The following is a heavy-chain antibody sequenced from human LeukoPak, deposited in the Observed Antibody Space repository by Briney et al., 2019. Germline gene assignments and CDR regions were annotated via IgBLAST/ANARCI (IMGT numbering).Heavy chain of an antibody. CDR2: ITPYNGNT. CDR1: GYTFTSYG. D-gene: IGHD3-10*01. J-gene: IGHJ4*02. Sequence: VASVKVSCKASGYTFTSYGISWVRQAPGQGLEWMGWITPYNGNTNYGQKLQGRVTMTTDTSTTTAYMELRSLRSDDTAVYYCARDTPLIITMEIGFDYWGQGTLVTVSS. V-gene: IGHV1-18*01. CDR3: ARDTPLIITMEIGFDY.